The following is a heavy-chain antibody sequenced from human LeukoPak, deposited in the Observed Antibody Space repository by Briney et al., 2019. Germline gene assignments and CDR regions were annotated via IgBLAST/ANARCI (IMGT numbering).Heavy chain of an antibody. CDR2: IKQDGSEK. V-gene: IGHV3-7*01. Sequence: PGGSLRLSCAASGFPFDDYGMTWVRQAPGKGLEWVANIKQDGSEKYYVDSVKGRFTISRDNAKNSLYLQMNSLRAEDTAVYYCARDSVGYYYYSGTPDYWGPGTLVTVSS. CDR3: ARDSVGYYYYSGTPDY. CDR1: GFPFDDYG. D-gene: IGHD3-10*01. J-gene: IGHJ4*02.